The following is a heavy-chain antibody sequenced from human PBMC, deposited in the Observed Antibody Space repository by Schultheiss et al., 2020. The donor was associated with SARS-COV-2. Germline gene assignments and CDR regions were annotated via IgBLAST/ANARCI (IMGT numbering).Heavy chain of an antibody. CDR3: ARGNYYGSGSYPRYYYYYMDV. CDR1: EFTFSSYD. V-gene: IGHV3-13*04. D-gene: IGHD3-10*01. Sequence: SCAASEFTFSSYDMHWVRQATGKGLEWVSLITTAGDTYYQGSVKGRFTVSREDAENSLYLQMNSLRAGDTAVYYCARGNYYGSGSYPRYYYYYMDVWGKGTTVTVSS. J-gene: IGHJ6*03. CDR2: ITTAGDT.